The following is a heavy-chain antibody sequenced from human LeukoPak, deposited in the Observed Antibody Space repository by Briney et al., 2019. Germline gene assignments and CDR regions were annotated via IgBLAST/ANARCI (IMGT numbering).Heavy chain of an antibody. Sequence: PSETLSLTCTVSGVSISSSGYYWGWIRQPPGKGLEWIGRIYYSVTPYYNTSLKSRVAISVATSKKHFILKLTSVTAADTPEYYCARQVGNEYFYYWGQGALCT. CDR2: IYYSVTP. CDR3: ARQVGNEYFYY. D-gene: IGHD1-1*01. J-gene: IGHJ4*02. CDR1: GVSISSSGYY. V-gene: IGHV4-39*01.